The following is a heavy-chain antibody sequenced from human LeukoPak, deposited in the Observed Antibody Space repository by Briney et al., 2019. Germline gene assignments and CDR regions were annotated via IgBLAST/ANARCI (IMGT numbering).Heavy chain of an antibody. J-gene: IGHJ4*02. CDR2: IGPGGDI. V-gene: IGHV3-48*01. CDR3: ARRFDS. Sequence: GGSLRLSCAASGFSFTAYSMNWVRQAPGRGLEWISYIGPGGDIYYADSVTGRFTVSRDTAKNSLYLQMNGLRVEDTAVYYCARRFDSWGQGTLVTVSS. CDR1: GFSFTAYS.